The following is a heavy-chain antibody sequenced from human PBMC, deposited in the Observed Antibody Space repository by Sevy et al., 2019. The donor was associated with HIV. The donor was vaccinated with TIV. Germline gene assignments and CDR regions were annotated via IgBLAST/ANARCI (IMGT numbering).Heavy chain of an antibody. J-gene: IGHJ4*02. CDR3: ATTKDYYDSSGYPFDY. CDR2: FDPEDGET. CDR1: GYTLTGLS. V-gene: IGHV1-24*01. Sequence: ASVKVSCKVSGYTLTGLSMHWVRQAPGKGLEWMATFDPEDGETIYAQNLQGRVTMTEDTSTDTAYMELNSLRSEDTAVYYCATTKDYYDSSGYPFDYWGQGTLVTVSS. D-gene: IGHD3-22*01.